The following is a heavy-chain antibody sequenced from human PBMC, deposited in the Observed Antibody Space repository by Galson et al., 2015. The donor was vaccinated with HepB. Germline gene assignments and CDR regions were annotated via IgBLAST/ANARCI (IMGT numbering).Heavy chain of an antibody. D-gene: IGHD2-2*01. Sequence: ETLSLTCTVSGGSISSSSYYWGWIRQPPGKGLEWIGSIYYSGSTYYNPSLKSRVTISVDTSKNQFSLKLSSVTAADTAVYYCARDSKDQLLRGHYYYGMDVWGQGTTVTVSS. J-gene: IGHJ6*02. V-gene: IGHV4-39*07. CDR1: GGSISSSSYY. CDR3: ARDSKDQLLRGHYYYGMDV. CDR2: IYYSGST.